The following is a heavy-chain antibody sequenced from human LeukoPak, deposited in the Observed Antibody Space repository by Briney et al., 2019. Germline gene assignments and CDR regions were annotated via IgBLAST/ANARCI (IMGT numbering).Heavy chain of an antibody. Sequence: GWSLRLSCAASGFTVSDNYMSWVRQAPGKGLEWVSVISNGGSTYYADSVKGRFTISRDNSKNTLYLQMNSLRAEDTAVYYCARDLYYYDSSGYHIRHQYGGGFDYWGQGTLVTVSS. CDR2: ISNGGST. V-gene: IGHV3-66*01. J-gene: IGHJ4*02. CDR1: GFTVSDNY. CDR3: ARDLYYYDSSGYHIRHQYGGGFDY. D-gene: IGHD3-22*01.